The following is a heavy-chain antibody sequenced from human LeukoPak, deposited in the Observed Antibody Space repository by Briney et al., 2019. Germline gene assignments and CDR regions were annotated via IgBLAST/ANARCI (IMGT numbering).Heavy chain of an antibody. CDR1: GFNFDTYA. D-gene: IGHD3-10*01. Sequence: PGRSLRLSCAASGFNFDTYAMHWVRQAPGQGLEWVALIWHDGSHKFYSNSVRGQFTISRDNSKNTVYLQMNNLRPDDTAVYYCAREIFGSGSYPDIWGQGTLVTVSS. V-gene: IGHV3-33*01. CDR3: AREIFGSGSYPDI. CDR2: IWHDGSHK. J-gene: IGHJ4*02.